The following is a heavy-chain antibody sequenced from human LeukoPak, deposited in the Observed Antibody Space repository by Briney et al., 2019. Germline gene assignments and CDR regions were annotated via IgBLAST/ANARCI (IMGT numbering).Heavy chain of an antibody. CDR1: GFTFSNHW. Sequence: GRSLRLSCTASGFTFSNHWMHWVRQAPGKGLVWVSHINGDGRTTTYADSVKGRFTISRDNAKNTLYLQVNGLRVDDTAVYYCAGDGHYGMYVWGQGTTVAVSS. CDR3: AGDGHYGMYV. CDR2: INGDGRTT. V-gene: IGHV3-74*01. J-gene: IGHJ6*02.